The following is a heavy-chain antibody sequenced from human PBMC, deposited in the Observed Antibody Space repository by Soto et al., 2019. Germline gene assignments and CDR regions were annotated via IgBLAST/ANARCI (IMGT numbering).Heavy chain of an antibody. D-gene: IGHD3-9*01. J-gene: IGHJ6*02. CDR1: GFTFDDYA. Sequence: EVQLVESGGGLVQPGRSLRLSCAASGFTFDDYAMHWVRQAPGKGLEWVSGISWNSGSIGYADSVKGRFTISRDNANNSLYLQMNSLGAENTALYYGTKNIFDSPSSSYYYCGMDVWGQGTTVTVS. CDR3: TKNIFDSPSSSYYYCGMDV. CDR2: ISWNSGSI. V-gene: IGHV3-9*01.